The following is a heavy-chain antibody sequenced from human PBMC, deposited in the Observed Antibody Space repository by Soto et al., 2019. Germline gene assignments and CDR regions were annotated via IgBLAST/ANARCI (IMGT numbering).Heavy chain of an antibody. CDR3: ARNRRYDSGWYARFDY. V-gene: IGHV4-61*08. Sequence: SETLSLTCAVSGGSVSTGDYCWSLVRHPPWEGLEWIGFVYDSGSTNYNHSLNSRVTISVDTSTSKISLKLYSLTAADTAVYYCARNRRYDSGWYARFDYWGQGALLTTSS. D-gene: IGHD6-19*01. CDR1: GGSVSTGDYC. J-gene: IGHJ4*02. CDR2: VYDSGST.